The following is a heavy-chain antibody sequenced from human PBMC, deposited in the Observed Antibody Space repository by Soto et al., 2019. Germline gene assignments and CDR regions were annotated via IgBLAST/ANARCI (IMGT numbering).Heavy chain of an antibody. J-gene: IGHJ6*02. D-gene: IGHD6-6*01. CDR3: ARGQLGPTYYYYYGMDV. Sequence: ASVKVSCKASGYTFTSCYIHWVRQAPGQGLEWMGIINPSGGSTSYAQKFQGRVTMTRDTSTSTVYMELSSLRSEDTAVYYCARGQLGPTYYYYYGMDVWGQGTTVTVSS. V-gene: IGHV1-46*01. CDR1: GYTFTSCY. CDR2: INPSGGST.